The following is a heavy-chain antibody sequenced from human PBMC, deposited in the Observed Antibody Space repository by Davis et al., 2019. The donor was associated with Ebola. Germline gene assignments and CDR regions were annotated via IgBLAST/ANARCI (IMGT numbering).Heavy chain of an antibody. D-gene: IGHD4-17*01. V-gene: IGHV3-23*01. J-gene: IGHJ5*02. CDR3: ASMGMVNDYGDYWARTS. CDR1: GFTFSSYA. CDR2: ISGSGGST. Sequence: PGGSLRLSCAASGFTFSSYAMSWVRQAPGKGLEWVSAISGSGGSTYYADSVKGRFTISRDNSKNTLYLQMNSLRAEDTAVYYCASMGMVNDYGDYWARTSWGQGTLVTVSS.